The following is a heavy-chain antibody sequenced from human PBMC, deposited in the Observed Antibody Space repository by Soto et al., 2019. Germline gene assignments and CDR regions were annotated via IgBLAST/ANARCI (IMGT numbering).Heavy chain of an antibody. CDR1: GYSFTSYW. V-gene: IGHV5-10-1*01. Sequence: PGESLKISCKGSGYSFTSYWISWVRQMPGKGLEWMGRIDPSDSYTNYSPSFQGHVTISADKSISTAYLQWSSLRAEDTALYYCAKDSTVTTALYSYYYGLDVWGQGTTVTVSS. CDR2: IDPSDSYT. J-gene: IGHJ6*02. D-gene: IGHD4-17*01. CDR3: AKDSTVTTALYSYYYGLDV.